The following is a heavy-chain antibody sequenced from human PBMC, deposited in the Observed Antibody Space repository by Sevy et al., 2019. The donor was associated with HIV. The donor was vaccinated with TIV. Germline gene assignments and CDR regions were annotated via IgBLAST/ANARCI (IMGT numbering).Heavy chain of an antibody. D-gene: IGHD2-8*02. J-gene: IGHJ5*02. V-gene: IGHV4-59*01. CDR2: ILYSGST. CDR1: GDSMNTYY. CDR3: ARLVPGVNWFDH. Sequence: SETLSLTCTVTGDSMNTYYWAWIRQPTGKSLEWVGYILYSGSTEYSPSLKSRVTMALDKSKNEVFLRLSSVTAADTAVYYGARLVPGVNWFDHWGQGRLVTVSS.